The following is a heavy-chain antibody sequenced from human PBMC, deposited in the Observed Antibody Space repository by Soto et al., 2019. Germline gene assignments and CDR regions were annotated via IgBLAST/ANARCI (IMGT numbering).Heavy chain of an antibody. V-gene: IGHV5-10-1*01. J-gene: IGHJ4*02. D-gene: IGHD5-12*01. CDR3: TRHTGYDSTLDY. Sequence: GEFLKISCTASGYTFTAHSISWVLLMPLKGLEWMGRIDPSDSYTEYSPTYQGQVTMSADKSINTAYLQWSSLQASDTPVYYCTRHTGYDSTLDYWGQGTLVT. CDR1: GYTFTAHS. CDR2: IDPSDSYT.